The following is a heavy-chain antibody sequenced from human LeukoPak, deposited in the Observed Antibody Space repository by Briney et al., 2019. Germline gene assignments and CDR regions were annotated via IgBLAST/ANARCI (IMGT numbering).Heavy chain of an antibody. CDR1: GYTFTGYY. CDR3: ARDPSVAPPGYFDY. CDR2: INPNSGGT. V-gene: IGHV1-2*02. D-gene: IGHD6-19*01. J-gene: IGHJ4*02. Sequence: GASVKVSCKASGYTFTGYYMHWVRQAPGQGLEWMGWINPNSGGTNYAQKFQGRATMTRDTSISTAYMELSRLRSDDTAVYYCARDPSVAPPGYFDYWGQGTLVTVSS.